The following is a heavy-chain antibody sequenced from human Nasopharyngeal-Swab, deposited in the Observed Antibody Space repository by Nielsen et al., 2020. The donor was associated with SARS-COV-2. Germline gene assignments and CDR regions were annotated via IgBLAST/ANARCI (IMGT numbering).Heavy chain of an antibody. D-gene: IGHD3-3*01. CDR3: AKGGEAGQRFLEWLYYFDY. Sequence: RGSLRLSCAASGFTFSSYAMSWVRQAPGKGLEWVSVIYSGGSSTYYADSVKGRFTISRDNSKNTLYLQMNSLRAEDTAVYYCAKGGEAGQRFLEWLYYFDYWGQGTLVTVSS. CDR2: IYSGGSST. V-gene: IGHV3-23*03. J-gene: IGHJ4*02. CDR1: GFTFSSYA.